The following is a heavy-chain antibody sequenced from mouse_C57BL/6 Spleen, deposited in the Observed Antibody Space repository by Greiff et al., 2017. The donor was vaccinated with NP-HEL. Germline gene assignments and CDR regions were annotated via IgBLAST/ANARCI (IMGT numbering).Heavy chain of an antibody. J-gene: IGHJ2*01. Sequence: QVQLQQPGAELVKPGASVKLSCKASGYTFTSYWMHWVKQRPGQGLEWIGMIHPNSGSTNYNEKFKSKATLTVDKSSSTAYMQLSSLTSEDSAVYYCARCAVVATRGYWGQGTTLTVSS. D-gene: IGHD1-1*01. V-gene: IGHV1-64*01. CDR2: IHPNSGST. CDR1: GYTFTSYW. CDR3: ARCAVVATRGY.